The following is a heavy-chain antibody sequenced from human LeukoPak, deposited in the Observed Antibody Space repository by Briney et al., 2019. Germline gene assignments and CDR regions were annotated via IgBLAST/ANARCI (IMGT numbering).Heavy chain of an antibody. CDR1: GFIFSTIY. Sequence: GGSLRLSCAASGFIFSTIYMSWVRQTPGQGLEWVANINVDGTAEYYVDSVKGRFTISRDNAKNSLYLQMNSLRAEDTAVYYCARDPYRFAFDIWGQGTVVLVSS. CDR2: INVDGTAE. J-gene: IGHJ3*02. D-gene: IGHD1-26*01. CDR3: ARDPYRFAFDI. V-gene: IGHV3-7*03.